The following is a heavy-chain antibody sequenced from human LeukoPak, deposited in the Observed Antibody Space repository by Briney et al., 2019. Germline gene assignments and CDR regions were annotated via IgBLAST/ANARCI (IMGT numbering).Heavy chain of an antibody. D-gene: IGHD2-21*01. Sequence: GGSLRLSCVGSGFTFRSHAMSWVRQAPEKGLEFVSGIYENGGTTYYADSVKGRFSISRDNSKNTLYLQMDSLRGEDTAVYYCAKDFRIGYSAHFDYWGQGALVTVPS. V-gene: IGHV3-23*01. CDR3: AKDFRIGYSAHFDY. CDR2: IYENGGTT. CDR1: GFTFRSHA. J-gene: IGHJ4*02.